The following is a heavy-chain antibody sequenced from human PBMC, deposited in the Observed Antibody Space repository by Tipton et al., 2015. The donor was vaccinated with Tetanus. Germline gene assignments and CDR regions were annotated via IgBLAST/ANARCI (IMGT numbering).Heavy chain of an antibody. CDR3: ARDRGDYIYYGMDV. D-gene: IGHD3-22*01. Sequence: QLVQSGAEVKKPGASVKVSCKASGYTFTGYYIYWVRQAPGQGLEWMGWIDPNSGGTVYAQKFQGRVTMTRDTSISTAYMGLRSLRSDHTAVYYRARDRGDYIYYGMDVWGPGTTVTVS. CDR2: IDPNSGGT. J-gene: IGHJ6*02. V-gene: IGHV1-2*02. CDR1: GYTFTGYY.